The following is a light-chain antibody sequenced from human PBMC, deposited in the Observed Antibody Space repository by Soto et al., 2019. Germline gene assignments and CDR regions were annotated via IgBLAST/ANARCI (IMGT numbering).Light chain of an antibody. V-gene: IGLV2-14*01. J-gene: IGLJ1*01. CDR2: DVS. CDR1: SSDVGGYNY. CDR3: SSYTSSSIYV. Sequence: QSALTQPDSVSGSPEQSITISCTGTSSDVGGYNYVSWYQQHPGKAPKLMIYDVSNRPSGVSNRFSGSKSGNTASLTISGLKAEDEADYYSSSYTSSSIYVFGTGTKVTVL.